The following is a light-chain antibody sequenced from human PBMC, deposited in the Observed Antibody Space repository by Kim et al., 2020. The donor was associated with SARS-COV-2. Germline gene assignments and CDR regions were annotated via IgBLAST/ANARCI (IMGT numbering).Light chain of an antibody. CDR3: QQYNKWPRT. CDR2: GAS. J-gene: IGKJ4*01. V-gene: IGKV3-15*01. Sequence: EIVMTQSPATLSVSPGERATLSCRASQSINSNLAWYQQKPGQAPRLLIYGASTRATGVPARVSGSGSATEFTLTITSLQSEDSAVYYCQQYNKWPRTFGGGTKVDIK. CDR1: QSINSN.